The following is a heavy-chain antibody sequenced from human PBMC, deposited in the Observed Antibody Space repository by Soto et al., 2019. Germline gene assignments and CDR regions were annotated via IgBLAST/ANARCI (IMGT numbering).Heavy chain of an antibody. J-gene: IGHJ6*02. CDR3: AREGAYTAMVLNYYYGMDV. D-gene: IGHD5-18*01. Sequence: QVQLVQSGAEVKKPGASVKVSCKASGYTFTSYGISWVRQAPGQGLEWMGWISAYNGNTNYAQKLQGRVTMTTDTSASTAYMELRSLRSDDTAVYYCAREGAYTAMVLNYYYGMDVWGQGTTVTVSS. CDR2: ISAYNGNT. V-gene: IGHV1-18*01. CDR1: GYTFTSYG.